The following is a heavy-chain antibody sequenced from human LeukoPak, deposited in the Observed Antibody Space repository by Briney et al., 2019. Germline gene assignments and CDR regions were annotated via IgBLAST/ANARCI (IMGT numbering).Heavy chain of an antibody. Sequence: PGGSLRLSCAASGFTFSDLYMSWIRQAPGKGLEWVSYISDSGTTISYADSVKGRFTISRDNAKNSLYLQLNSLRAEDTAVYYCAKVGQWLVQSGWYFDLWGRGTLVTVSS. D-gene: IGHD6-19*01. CDR2: ISDSGTTI. J-gene: IGHJ2*01. CDR1: GFTFSDLY. CDR3: AKVGQWLVQSGWYFDL. V-gene: IGHV3-11*01.